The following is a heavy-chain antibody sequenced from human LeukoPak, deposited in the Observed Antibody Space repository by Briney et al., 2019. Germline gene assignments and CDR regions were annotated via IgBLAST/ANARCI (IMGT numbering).Heavy chain of an antibody. V-gene: IGHV1-18*01. CDR1: GYTFTSYG. J-gene: IGHJ3*02. D-gene: IGHD6-13*01. CDR2: ISAYNGNT. CDR3: ARDRHSSSWANDAFDI. Sequence: GASVKVSCKASGYTFTSYGISWVRQAPGQGLEWMGWISAYNGNTNYAQKLQGRVTMTTDTSTSTAYMELRSLRSDDTAVYYCARDRHSSSWANDAFDIWGQGTMVTVSS.